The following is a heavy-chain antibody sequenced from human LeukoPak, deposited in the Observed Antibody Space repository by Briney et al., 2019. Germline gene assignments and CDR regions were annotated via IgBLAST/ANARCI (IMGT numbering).Heavy chain of an antibody. J-gene: IGHJ4*02. V-gene: IGHV3-23*01. D-gene: IGHD2/OR15-2a*01. CDR2: ISGSGGSK. Sequence: AGGSLRLSCAASGFTFSSSAMSWVRQAPGKGLEWVSGISGSGGSKYYADSVKGRFTISRDNSKNTLYLQMNSLRAEDTAVYYCAKDPGSGYYFTVYYFDYWGQGTLVTVSS. CDR1: GFTFSSSA. CDR3: AKDPGSGYYFTVYYFDY.